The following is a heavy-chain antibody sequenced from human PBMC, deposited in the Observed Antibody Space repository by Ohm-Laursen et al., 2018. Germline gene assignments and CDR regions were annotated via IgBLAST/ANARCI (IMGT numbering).Heavy chain of an antibody. Sequence: SLRLSCAASGFPFSNAWMSWVRQAPGKGLEWVGRIKSKTDGGTTDYTAPVKGRFTISRDDSKNTLYLQMNSLKTEDTAVYYCTTDLAYYDSSGYYYILFDYWGQGTLVTVSS. D-gene: IGHD3-22*01. CDR2: IKSKTDGGTT. CDR3: TTDLAYYDSSGYYYILFDY. J-gene: IGHJ4*02. CDR1: GFPFSNAW. V-gene: IGHV3-15*01.